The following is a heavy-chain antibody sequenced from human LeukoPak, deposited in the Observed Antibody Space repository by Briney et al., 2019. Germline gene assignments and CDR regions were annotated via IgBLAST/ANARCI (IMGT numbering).Heavy chain of an antibody. J-gene: IGHJ4*02. CDR2: ITGSGGST. V-gene: IGHV3-23*01. CDR1: GFTFSSHA. Sequence: GGSLRLSCTASGFTFSSHAMGWVRQAPGKGLEWVSGITGSGGSTYYADSVKGRFTISRDNSKNTLYLQMNSLTAKDTAVFYCAKGPHSYSSGWSFDFWGLGTLVTVSS. CDR3: AKGPHSYSSGWSFDF. D-gene: IGHD6-19*01.